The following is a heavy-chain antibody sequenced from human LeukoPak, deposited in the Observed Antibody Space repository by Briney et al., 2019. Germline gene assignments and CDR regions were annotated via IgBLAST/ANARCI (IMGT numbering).Heavy chain of an antibody. CDR1: GFTFDYYD. V-gene: IGHV3-53*01. CDR3: ARLRYGYFDSNMDV. Sequence: GGSLRLSCAASGFTFDYYDMSWVRQAPGKGLEWVSVAFSGSSTSYADSVKGRFTISRDNSRNMLYLQMNNLRAEDTAVYYCARLRYGYFDSNMDVWGQGTTVTVSS. D-gene: IGHD3-9*01. J-gene: IGHJ6*02. CDR2: AFSGSST.